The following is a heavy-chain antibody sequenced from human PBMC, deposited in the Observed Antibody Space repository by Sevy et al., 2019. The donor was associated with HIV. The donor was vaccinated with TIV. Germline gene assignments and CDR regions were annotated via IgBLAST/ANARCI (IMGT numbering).Heavy chain of an antibody. CDR2: ISYDGSNK. CDR1: GFTFSSYG. CDR3: AKTGSLLVAATPWFDP. D-gene: IGHD2-15*01. Sequence: GGSLRLSCAASGFTFSSYGMHWVRQAPGKGLEWVAVISYDGSNKYYADSVKGRFTISRDNSKNTLYLQMNSLRAEDTAVYYCAKTGSLLVAATPWFDPWGQGTLVTVSS. V-gene: IGHV3-30*18. J-gene: IGHJ5*02.